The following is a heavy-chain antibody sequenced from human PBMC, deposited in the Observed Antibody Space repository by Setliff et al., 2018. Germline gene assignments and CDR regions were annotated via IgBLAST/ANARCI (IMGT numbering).Heavy chain of an antibody. J-gene: IGHJ4*02. CDR2: IYTSGST. V-gene: IGHV4-38-2*01. CDR3: ASYRQDVNY. CDR1: VYSISRDCH. D-gene: IGHD4-4*01. Sequence: SETLSLTCAVSVYSISRDCHWGWIRQPPGKGLEWIGSIYTSGSTNYNPSLKSRVTISVDTSKNQFSLKLSPVTAADTAVYYCASYRQDVNYWGQGTLVTVSS.